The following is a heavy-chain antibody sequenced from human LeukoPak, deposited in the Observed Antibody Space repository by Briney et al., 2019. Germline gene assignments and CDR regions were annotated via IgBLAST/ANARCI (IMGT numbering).Heavy chain of an antibody. J-gene: IGHJ4*02. D-gene: IGHD2-2*01. V-gene: IGHV1-3*01. CDR3: ARGCTSCQRNFDY. CDR1: GYSFTSYA. Sequence: ASVKVSCKASGYSFTSYAIHWVRQAPGQRFEWMGWINPGNGNTKYSQNFQGRVAITRDTSANTAYMELTSLTFEDTAVYYCARGCTSCQRNFDYWGQGTLVTLSS. CDR2: INPGNGNT.